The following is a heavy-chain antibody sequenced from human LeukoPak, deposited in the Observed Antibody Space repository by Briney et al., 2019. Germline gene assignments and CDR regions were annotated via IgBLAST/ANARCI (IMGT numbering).Heavy chain of an antibody. Sequence: GGSLRLSCAASGFNFNNYGMNWVRQAPGKGLEWVSYVSSSSSTIHYGDSVKGRFAISRDNAKNSLYLQMNSLRSEDTAVYSCAKESLGSGSSYGSYFDCWGQGTLVTVSS. D-gene: IGHD1-26*01. CDR3: AKESLGSGSSYGSYFDC. J-gene: IGHJ4*02. V-gene: IGHV3-48*01. CDR1: GFNFNNYG. CDR2: VSSSSSTI.